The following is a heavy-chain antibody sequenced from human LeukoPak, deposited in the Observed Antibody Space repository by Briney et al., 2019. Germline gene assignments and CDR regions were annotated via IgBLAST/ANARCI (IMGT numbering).Heavy chain of an antibody. D-gene: IGHD7-27*01. CDR1: GFTFSSYW. V-gene: IGHV3-74*01. CDR2: INTDGSTT. Sequence: GGSPRLSCAASGFTFSSYWMHWVRQAPGKGLVWVSRINTDGSTTTYADSVKGRFTISRDNAKNTLYLQMNSLRAEDTAVYYCARALPGYYGMDVWGQGTTVTVSS. CDR3: ARALPGYYGMDV. J-gene: IGHJ6*02.